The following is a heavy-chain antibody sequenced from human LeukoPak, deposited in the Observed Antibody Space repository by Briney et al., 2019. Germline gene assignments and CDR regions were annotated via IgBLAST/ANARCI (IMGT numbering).Heavy chain of an antibody. D-gene: IGHD6-19*01. CDR1: GFSVSSNY. J-gene: IGHJ4*02. CDR3: ARQLSGWYDADPY. CDR2: IKEDGSRN. Sequence: GGSLRLSCAASGFSVSSNYMSWVRQAPGKGLEWVANIKEDGSRNHYVDSVKGRFTISRDNAKSSLYLQMNSLRAEDTAVYYCARQLSGWYDADPYWGQGTLVTVSS. V-gene: IGHV3-7*05.